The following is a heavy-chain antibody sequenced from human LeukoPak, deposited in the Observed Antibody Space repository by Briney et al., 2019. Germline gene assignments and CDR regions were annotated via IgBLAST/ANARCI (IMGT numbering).Heavy chain of an antibody. V-gene: IGHV3-23*01. J-gene: IGHJ4*02. CDR3: AKVDCSGGSCYHKVLDY. Sequence: GGSLRLSCAASGFTFSSYAVSWVRQAPGKGLEWVSAISGSGGSTYYAGSVKGRFTISRDNSKNTLYLQMNSLRAEDTVVYYCAKVDCSGGSCYHKVLDYWGQGTLVTVSS. CDR2: ISGSGGST. D-gene: IGHD2-15*01. CDR1: GFTFSSYA.